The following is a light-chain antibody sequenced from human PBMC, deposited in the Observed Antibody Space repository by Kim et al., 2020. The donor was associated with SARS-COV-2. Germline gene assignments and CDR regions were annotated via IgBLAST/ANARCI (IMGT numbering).Light chain of an antibody. CDR3: SAWDSSLNAWV. CDR1: NNNVGNQG. J-gene: IGLJ3*02. V-gene: IGLV10-54*04. Sequence: HAGLTQPPSVSKGLRQTATLTCTGNNNNVGNQGAAWLQQHQGHPPKLLSYRNNNRPSGISERFSASRSGDTASLTITGLQPEDETDYYCSAWDSSLNAWVFGGGTQLTVL. CDR2: RNN.